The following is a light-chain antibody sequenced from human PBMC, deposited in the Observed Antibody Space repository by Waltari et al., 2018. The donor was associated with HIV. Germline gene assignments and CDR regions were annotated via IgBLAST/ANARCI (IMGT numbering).Light chain of an antibody. Sequence: QAVLTQPPSMSGAPGQRVTISCTGSSSNIGAGHDVHWYQQLPGTAPKLLIYGDTHRPSGFPDRFSGSKSGTSASLAIAGLQTEDEAVFYCQSFDSSLSNLVVFGGGTKVTVL. CDR1: SSNIGAGHD. CDR2: GDT. J-gene: IGLJ2*01. CDR3: QSFDSSLSNLVV. V-gene: IGLV1-40*01.